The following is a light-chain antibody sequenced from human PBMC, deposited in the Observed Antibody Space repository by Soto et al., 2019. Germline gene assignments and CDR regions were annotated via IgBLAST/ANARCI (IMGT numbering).Light chain of an antibody. V-gene: IGKV3-15*01. J-gene: IGKJ1*01. CDR2: GAY. CDR1: QSVSSSY. Sequence: EIVLMQSPVTLSLSPGERGTLSCRASQSVSSSYLAWYQQKPGQTPRLLIFGAYTRASGIPGRFSGSGSGTEFTLTISSLQSEDFAVYYCQQYDDWPSFGQGTKVDIK. CDR3: QQYDDWPS.